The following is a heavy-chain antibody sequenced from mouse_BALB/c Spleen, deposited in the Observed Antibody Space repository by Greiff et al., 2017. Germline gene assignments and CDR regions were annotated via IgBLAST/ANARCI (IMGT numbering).Heavy chain of an antibody. CDR3: ARDGRLLQGFYFDY. CDR1: GFTFSSYG. CDR2: INSNGGST. Sequence: EVQVVESGGGLVQPGGSLKLSCAASGFTFSSYGMSWVRQTPDKRLELVATINSNGGSTYYPDSVKGRFTISRDNAKNTLYLQMSSLKSEDTAMYYCARDGRLLQGFYFDYWGQGTTLTVSS. V-gene: IGHV5-6-3*01. D-gene: IGHD2-3*01. J-gene: IGHJ2*01.